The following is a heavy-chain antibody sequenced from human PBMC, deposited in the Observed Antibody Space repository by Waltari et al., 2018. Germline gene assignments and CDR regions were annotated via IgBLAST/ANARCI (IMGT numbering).Heavy chain of an antibody. CDR3: ARDFGDYRTDY. CDR1: GGSINSSGFY. V-gene: IGHV4-39*01. CDR2: IHQDGAI. J-gene: IGHJ4*02. D-gene: IGHD4-17*01. Sequence: QLQLQESGPGLVKPSETLSPTCTVSGGSINSSGFYWAWIRQPPGKGLGGMVSIHQDGAITYNPALKSRVAISMDASRNQFSFSLASVTAADTALYYCARDFGDYRTDYWGQGTLVTVSS.